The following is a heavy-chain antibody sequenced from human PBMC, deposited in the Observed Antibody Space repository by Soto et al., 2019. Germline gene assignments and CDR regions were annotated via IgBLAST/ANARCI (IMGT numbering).Heavy chain of an antibody. CDR3: ARDVRGESSGWYRYYYYGMDV. D-gene: IGHD6-19*01. CDR1: GGSFSGYY. V-gene: IGHV4-34*01. Sequence: SETLSLTCAVYGGSFSGYYWSWMRQPPGKGLEWIGEINHSGSTNYNPSLKSRVTISVDTSKNQFSLKLSSVTAADTAVYYCARDVRGESSGWYRYYYYGMDVWGQGTTVTVSS. CDR2: INHSGST. J-gene: IGHJ6*02.